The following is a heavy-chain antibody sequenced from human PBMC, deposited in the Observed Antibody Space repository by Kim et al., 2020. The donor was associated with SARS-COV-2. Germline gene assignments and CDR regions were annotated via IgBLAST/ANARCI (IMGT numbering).Heavy chain of an antibody. CDR3: ARDEGPVPTFRCDY. V-gene: IGHV3-7*03. Sequence: VDQVKGRFTIAKDNARNSLYLQMNSLRVEDTAVYYCARDEGPVPTFRCDYWGQGTLVSVSS. J-gene: IGHJ4*02. D-gene: IGHD4-17*01.